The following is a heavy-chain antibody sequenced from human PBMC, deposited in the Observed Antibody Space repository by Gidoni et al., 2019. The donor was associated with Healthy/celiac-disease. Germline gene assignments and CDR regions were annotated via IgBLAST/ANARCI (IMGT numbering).Heavy chain of an antibody. CDR3: ARDPGFAFDI. Sequence: QVQLVASGGGVVQPGRSLSLSCAASGFTFSSYGRHWVRQAPGKGLEWVAVKWYDGSNKYYADSVKGRFTISRDNSKNTLYLQMNSLRAEDTAVYYCARDPGFAFDIWGQGTMVTVSS. CDR2: KWYDGSNK. J-gene: IGHJ3*02. D-gene: IGHD3-10*01. CDR1: GFTFSSYG. V-gene: IGHV3-33*01.